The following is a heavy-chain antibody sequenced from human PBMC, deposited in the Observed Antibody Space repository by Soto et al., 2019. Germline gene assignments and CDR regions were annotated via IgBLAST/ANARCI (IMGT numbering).Heavy chain of an antibody. Sequence: SPVKSSCRASGYTFTCYYMPCVRQTPGQGLAWMGWLNPNSGGANYAQKFQGWVTMTRDTSISTAYMELSRLRSDDTAVYYCARGDCSSTSCQIRPVHPSNAFDIWGQGTMVTVSS. D-gene: IGHD2-2*01. CDR3: ARGDCSSTSCQIRPVHPSNAFDI. J-gene: IGHJ3*02. V-gene: IGHV1-2*04. CDR1: GYTFTCYY. CDR2: LNPNSGGA.